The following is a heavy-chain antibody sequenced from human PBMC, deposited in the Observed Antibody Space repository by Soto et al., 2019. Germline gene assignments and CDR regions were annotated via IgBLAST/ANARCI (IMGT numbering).Heavy chain of an antibody. Sequence: SETLSLTCTVSGGSISSYYWSWIRQPPGKGLEWIGYIYYSGSTNYNPSLKSRVTISVDTPKNQFSLKLSSVTAADTAVYYCASQTRAATLDYWGQGTLVTVSS. CDR3: ASQTRAATLDY. V-gene: IGHV4-59*01. CDR2: IYYSGST. J-gene: IGHJ4*02. D-gene: IGHD2-15*01. CDR1: GGSISSYY.